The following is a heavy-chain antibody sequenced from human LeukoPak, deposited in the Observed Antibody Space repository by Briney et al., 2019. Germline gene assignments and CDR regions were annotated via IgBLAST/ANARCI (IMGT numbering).Heavy chain of an antibody. Sequence: GGSLRLSCAASGFTFSSYEMNWVRQAPGKGLEWVSYISSSGSTIYYADSVKGRFTISRDNAKNSLYLQMNSLRAEDTAVYYCARGMSGSYYYYYGMDVWGQGTTVTVS. D-gene: IGHD1-26*01. CDR2: ISSSGSTI. CDR3: ARGMSGSYYYYYGMDV. J-gene: IGHJ6*02. V-gene: IGHV3-48*03. CDR1: GFTFSSYE.